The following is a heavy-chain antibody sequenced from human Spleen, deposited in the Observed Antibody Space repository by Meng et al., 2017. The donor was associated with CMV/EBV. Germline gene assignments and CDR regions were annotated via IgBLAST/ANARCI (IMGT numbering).Heavy chain of an antibody. D-gene: IGHD3-22*01. Sequence: ASVKVSCKASGYTFTGYFMHWVRQAPGQGLEWMGWINPNSGGTNYAQKFQGRVTMTRDTSITTAYMELSRLRSDDTAVYYCARLLRYDSGGYYYRTTGYYYAMDVWGQGTTVTVSS. J-gene: IGHJ6*02. CDR1: GYTFTGYF. CDR3: ARLLRYDSGGYYYRTTGYYYAMDV. V-gene: IGHV1-2*02. CDR2: INPNSGGT.